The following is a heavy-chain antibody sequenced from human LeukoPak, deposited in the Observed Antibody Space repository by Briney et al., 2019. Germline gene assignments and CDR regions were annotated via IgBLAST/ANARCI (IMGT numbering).Heavy chain of an antibody. V-gene: IGHV5-51*01. Sequence: GEPLQISCKGSEYRFTNYWIGWVRQMPGKGLEWMGIIWPGGSNTRYSPSFQGQVTISADKSISTAYLQWSSLKASDTAMYYCARRPAASSNWDSWGQGTLVTVSS. CDR2: IWPGGSNT. CDR1: EYRFTNYW. D-gene: IGHD1-1*01. CDR3: ARRPAASSNWDS. J-gene: IGHJ4*02.